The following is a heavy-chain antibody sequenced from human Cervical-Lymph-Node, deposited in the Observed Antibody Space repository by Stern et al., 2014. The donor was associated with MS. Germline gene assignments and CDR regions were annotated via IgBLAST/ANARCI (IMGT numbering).Heavy chain of an antibody. Sequence: KESGPGLVKPSETLSLTCTVSGASISSNYWSWIRQPPGKGLEWIGYIHTSGSTNSNPSLKSRVTLSVDTSKNQISLRLTSVTTADTAVYYCARDRTYVLDRGDIVHDRYSDLWGRGTPVTVSS. J-gene: IGHJ2*01. V-gene: IGHV4-59*01. CDR3: ARDRTYVLDRGDIVHDRYSDL. CDR2: IHTSGST. D-gene: IGHD3-16*01. CDR1: GASISSNY.